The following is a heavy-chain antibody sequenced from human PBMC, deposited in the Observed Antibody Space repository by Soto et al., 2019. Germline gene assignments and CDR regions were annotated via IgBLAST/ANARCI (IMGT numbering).Heavy chain of an antibody. CDR1: GFTVSGNY. D-gene: IGHD3-10*01. Sequence: GGSLRLSCAASGFTVSGNYLSWVRQAPGKGLEWVSVIYSGGSTYYTDSVKGRFTISRDNSKNTLYLQMNSLRAEGTAVYFCASATYGSGSYYWFDPWGQGALVTVSS. CDR3: ASATYGSGSYYWFDP. V-gene: IGHV3-53*01. CDR2: IYSGGST. J-gene: IGHJ5*02.